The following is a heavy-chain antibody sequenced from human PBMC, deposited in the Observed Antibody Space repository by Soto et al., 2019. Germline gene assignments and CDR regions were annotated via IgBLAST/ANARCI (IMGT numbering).Heavy chain of an antibody. J-gene: IGHJ6*02. CDR2: INTGTAST. CDR1: GYSFSDYT. CDR3: ARGPQDSYGMDV. Sequence: QVQLVQSGAEVKKPGASVKVSCKASGYSFSDYTMHWVRRAPGQPPEWMARINTGTASTEYSQKFQGRVTITRDTSATPAYMDLSSLRSEDTAVYYCARGPQDSYGMDVWGQGTTVTVS. V-gene: IGHV1-3*04.